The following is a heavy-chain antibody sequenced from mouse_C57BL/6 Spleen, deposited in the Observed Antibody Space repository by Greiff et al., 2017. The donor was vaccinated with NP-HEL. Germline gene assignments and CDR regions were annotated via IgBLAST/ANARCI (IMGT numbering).Heavy chain of an antibody. CDR1: GYTFTSYW. J-gene: IGHJ4*01. CDR2: IDPSDSET. Sequence: QVQLQQPGAELVRPGSSVKLSCKASGYTFTSYWMHWVKPRPIQGLEWIGNIDPSDSETHYNQKFKDKATLTVDKSSSTAYMQLSSLTSEDSAVYYCARFYYGGAMDYWGQGTSVTVSS. D-gene: IGHD1-1*01. CDR3: ARFYYGGAMDY. V-gene: IGHV1-52*01.